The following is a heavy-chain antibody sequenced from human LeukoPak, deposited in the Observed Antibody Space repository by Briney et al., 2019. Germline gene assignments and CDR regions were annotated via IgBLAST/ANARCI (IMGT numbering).Heavy chain of an antibody. CDR2: ISPDSKYI. Sequence: PGGSLRLSCAASGFTFSSYTMNWVRQAPGKGLEWVSSISPDSKYIYYVDSVKGRFTVSRDNAQNSLFLQMNSLRAEDTAVYYCARGSYGDYEYWGQGTLVTVSS. J-gene: IGHJ4*02. D-gene: IGHD4-17*01. CDR1: GFTFSSYT. V-gene: IGHV3-21*01. CDR3: ARGSYGDYEY.